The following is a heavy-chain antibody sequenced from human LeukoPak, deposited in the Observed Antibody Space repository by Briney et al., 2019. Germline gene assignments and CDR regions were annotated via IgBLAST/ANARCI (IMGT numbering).Heavy chain of an antibody. CDR3: AKWTGYCTGGSCYEGGGYFDF. D-gene: IGHD2-15*01. CDR2: ISGSGGTT. V-gene: IGHV3-23*01. J-gene: IGHJ4*02. CDR1: GVTFSSYA. Sequence: PGGSLRLSCAASGVTFSSYAMSWVRQAPGKGLEWVSAISGSGGTTYYADSVKGRFTISRDNSKNTLYLQMNSLRAEDTAIYYCAKWTGYCTGGSCYEGGGYFDFWGQGTLVTVSS.